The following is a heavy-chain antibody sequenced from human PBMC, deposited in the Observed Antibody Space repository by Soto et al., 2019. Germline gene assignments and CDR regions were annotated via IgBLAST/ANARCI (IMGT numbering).Heavy chain of an antibody. Sequence: EVELLESGGGLVQPGGSVRLSCAASGFTFRNYAMCWVRQAPGKGLEWVSAIHGEGAGSFYADAVKGRFTVSRDDSKETLYPQMSRRRVDDTAVYYCVKDGVARNGNWDWFDPWCQGTLVTVAS. J-gene: IGHJ5*02. CDR3: VKDGVARNGNWDWFDP. CDR2: IHGEGAGS. V-gene: IGHV3-23*01. CDR1: GFTFRNYA. D-gene: IGHD6-19*01.